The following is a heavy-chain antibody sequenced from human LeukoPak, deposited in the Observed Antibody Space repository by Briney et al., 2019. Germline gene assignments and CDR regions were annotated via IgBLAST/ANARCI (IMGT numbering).Heavy chain of an antibody. CDR2: IRSKAYGVTT. D-gene: IGHD3-22*01. CDR1: GFTFGASG. J-gene: IGHJ4*02. V-gene: IGHV3-49*03. Sequence: PGGSLRLSCSASGFTFGASGMNWFRQAPGKGLEWVGFIRSKAYGVTTEYAASVKGRFTISRDDSKRIVYLQMNSLKSEDTGVYYCTRDPSHYYDSSGCYYNWGQGTLVTVSS. CDR3: TRDPSHYYDSSGCYYN.